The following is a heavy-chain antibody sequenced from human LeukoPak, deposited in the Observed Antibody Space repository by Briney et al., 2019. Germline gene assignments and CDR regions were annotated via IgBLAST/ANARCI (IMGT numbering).Heavy chain of an antibody. D-gene: IGHD6-13*01. J-gene: IGHJ4*02. V-gene: IGHV1-69*13. CDR1: GGTFSSYA. CDR2: IIPIFGTA. CDR3: ARARSRSSTYYLGY. Sequence: SVKVPCKASGGTFSSYAISWVRQAPGQGLEWMGGIIPIFGTANYAQKFQGRVTITADESTSTAYMEVNSLTSDDTSVYYCARARSRSSTYYLGYWGQGTLVVVSS.